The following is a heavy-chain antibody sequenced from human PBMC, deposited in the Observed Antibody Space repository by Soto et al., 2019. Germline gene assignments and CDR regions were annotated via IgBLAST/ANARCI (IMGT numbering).Heavy chain of an antibody. CDR3: GRDAGRRFDY. D-gene: IGHD6-13*01. CDR2: MNRDGSEK. Sequence: EVQLVECGGGLVQPGGSLRLSCAASGFTFSSYWMTWARQAPGKGLEWVASMNRDGSEKRYVDSVEGRFTISRVNAKNSLFLQMNSLSPDDTAVYYCGRDAGRRFDYWGQGSLVTVSS. CDR1: GFTFSSYW. J-gene: IGHJ4*02. V-gene: IGHV3-7*01.